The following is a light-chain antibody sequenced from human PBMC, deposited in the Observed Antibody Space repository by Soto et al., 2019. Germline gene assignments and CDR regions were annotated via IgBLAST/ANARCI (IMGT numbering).Light chain of an antibody. Sequence: QSALTQPRSVSGSPGQSVTISCTGSSSDVGAYNYVPWYQQHPGKAPKLMIYDVTKRPSGVPDRFSGSKSGNTASLTISGLQADDEADYYCCSYAGSYIFVFGGGTKLTVL. CDR3: CSYAGSYIFV. CDR1: SSDVGAYNY. CDR2: DVT. V-gene: IGLV2-11*01. J-gene: IGLJ2*01.